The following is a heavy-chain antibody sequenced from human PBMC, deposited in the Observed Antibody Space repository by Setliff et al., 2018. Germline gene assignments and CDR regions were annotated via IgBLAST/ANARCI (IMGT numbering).Heavy chain of an antibody. CDR3: AREQWLDPPGYYYMDV. D-gene: IGHD6-19*01. V-gene: IGHV4-4*07. CDR1: GGSISSYY. Sequence: PSETLSLTCTVSGGSISSYYWSWIRQPAGKGLEWIGHIYIGGSANYNPSLKSRVTMSIDTSKSQFSLKLNSVTAADTAVYYCAREQWLDPPGYYYMDVWAKGTTVTVSS. CDR2: IYIGGSA. J-gene: IGHJ6*03.